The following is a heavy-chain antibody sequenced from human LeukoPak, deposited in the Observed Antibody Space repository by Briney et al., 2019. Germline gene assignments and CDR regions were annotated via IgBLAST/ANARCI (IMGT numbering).Heavy chain of an antibody. D-gene: IGHD1-14*01. V-gene: IGHV3-7*01. J-gene: IGHJ3*02. CDR1: GFTFSNSW. Sequence: PGGSLRLSCGASGFTFSNSWMSWVRQAPGKGLEGLADMNPDGSVKVYVDSMQGRFTISRDNAKNSVYLQMNSLRVEDTAVYYCARDPDHGALDIWDQGTMVTVSS. CDR3: ARDPDHGALDI. CDR2: MNPDGSVK.